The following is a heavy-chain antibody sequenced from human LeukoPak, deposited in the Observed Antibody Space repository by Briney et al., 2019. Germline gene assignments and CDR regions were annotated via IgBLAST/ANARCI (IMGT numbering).Heavy chain of an antibody. V-gene: IGHV3-7*01. CDR2: LDPSGSQK. Sequence: FTSSASGFSFNGAWLNWVRQAPGKGLEWVANLDPSGSQKRYVDSVKGRFTISKDNPGTSLYLEMNGLRAEDTAIYYYASWTSGHLGGQGTLVTVSS. D-gene: IGHD1-1*01. CDR3: ASWTSGHL. J-gene: IGHJ1*01. CDR1: GFSFNGAW.